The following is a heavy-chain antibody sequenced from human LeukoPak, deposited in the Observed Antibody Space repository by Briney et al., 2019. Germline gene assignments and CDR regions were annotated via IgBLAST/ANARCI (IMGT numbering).Heavy chain of an antibody. Sequence: SETLSLTCTVSGGSISSYYWSWIRQPPGKGRQWIGYMYYSGSTTYHPSLTSRVTISVDTSKNQFSLTLSSVTAADTAVYYCARGRGVVPAAIPYFDYWGQGTLVTVSS. D-gene: IGHD2-2*02. CDR2: MYYSGST. CDR3: ARGRGVVPAAIPYFDY. J-gene: IGHJ4*02. V-gene: IGHV4-59*01. CDR1: GGSISSYY.